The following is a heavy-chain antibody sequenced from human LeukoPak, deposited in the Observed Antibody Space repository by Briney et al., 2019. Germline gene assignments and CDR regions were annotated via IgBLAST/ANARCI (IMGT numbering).Heavy chain of an antibody. V-gene: IGHV4-4*07. CDR2: IYTSGST. Sequence: PSETLSLTCTVSGGSISSYYWSWIRQPAGKGLEWIGRIYTSGSTNYNPSLKSRVTISVDKSKNQFSLKPSSVTAADTAVYYCVRNGGNNWGNWFDPWGQGTLVTVSS. CDR3: VRNGGNNWGNWFDP. CDR1: GGSISSYY. D-gene: IGHD4-23*01. J-gene: IGHJ5*02.